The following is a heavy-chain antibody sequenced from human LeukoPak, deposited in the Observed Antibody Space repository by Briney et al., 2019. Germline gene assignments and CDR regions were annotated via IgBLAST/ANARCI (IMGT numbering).Heavy chain of an antibody. J-gene: IGHJ3*02. Sequence: GGSLRLSCAASGFTFSGSAMHRVRQATGKGLEWVSAIGTAGDTYYPGSVKGRFTISRENAKNSLYLQMNSLRAGDTAVYYCARYDSWAFDIWGQGTMVTVSS. D-gene: IGHD3-3*01. CDR1: GFTFSGSA. V-gene: IGHV3-13*01. CDR3: ARYDSWAFDI. CDR2: IGTAGDT.